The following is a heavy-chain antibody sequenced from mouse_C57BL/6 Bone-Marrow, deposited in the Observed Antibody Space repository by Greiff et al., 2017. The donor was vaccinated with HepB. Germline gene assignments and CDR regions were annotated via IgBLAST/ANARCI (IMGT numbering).Heavy chain of an antibody. V-gene: IGHV5-17*01. J-gene: IGHJ2*01. CDR1: GFTFSDYG. CDR2: ISSGSSTI. Sequence: EVKLMESGGGLVKPGGSLKLSCAASGFTFSDYGMHWVRQAPEKGLEWVAYISSGSSTIYYADTVKGRFTISRDNAKNTLFLQMTSLRSEDAAMYYCARKLTGNYFDYWGRGTTLTVSS. D-gene: IGHD4-1*01. CDR3: ARKLTGNYFDY.